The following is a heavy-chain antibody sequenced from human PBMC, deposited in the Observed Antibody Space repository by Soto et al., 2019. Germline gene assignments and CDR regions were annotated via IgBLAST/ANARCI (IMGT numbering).Heavy chain of an antibody. D-gene: IGHD3-3*01. V-gene: IGHV3-64*01. J-gene: IGHJ6*02. Sequence: EVQLVESGGGLVQPGGSLRLCCTASGFTFSSYAMHWVRQAPGKALEYVSAITSNGGNTDYASSVNGRFTISRDNSKNTLYLHMGCPRAEDMAVFYCRRSIRFVYSMDVWGQGATVSVSS. CDR3: RRSIRFVYSMDV. CDR1: GFTFSSYA. CDR2: ITSNGGNT.